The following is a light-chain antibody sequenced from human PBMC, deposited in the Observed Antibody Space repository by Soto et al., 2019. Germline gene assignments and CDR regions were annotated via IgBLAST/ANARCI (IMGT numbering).Light chain of an antibody. CDR1: SSDIGGYEY. CDR3: SSYSANNTGV. V-gene: IGLV2-14*01. Sequence: QSALTQPASVSGSPGQSITISCTGASSDIGGYEYVSWYQQHPGKAPKFMIFEVSNRPSGVSNRFSASKSGNTASLTISGLQAEDEADYYCSSYSANNTGVFGGGTKLTVL. J-gene: IGLJ3*02. CDR2: EVS.